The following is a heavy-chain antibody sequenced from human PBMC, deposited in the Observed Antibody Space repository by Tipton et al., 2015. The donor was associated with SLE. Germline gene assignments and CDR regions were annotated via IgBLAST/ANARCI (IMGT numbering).Heavy chain of an antibody. CDR2: IDYSGST. CDR3: AGLRAWGMSY. D-gene: IGHD5-12*01. V-gene: IGHV4-59*01. J-gene: IGHJ4*02. CDR1: GGSINSYY. Sequence: LRLSCTVSGGSINSYYWSWIRQPPGKGLEYIGYIDYSGSTNYNPSLKSRVTLSVDTSKNQFSLKLNSVTAAGTAVYYCAGLRAWGMSYWGQGPLVSVSS.